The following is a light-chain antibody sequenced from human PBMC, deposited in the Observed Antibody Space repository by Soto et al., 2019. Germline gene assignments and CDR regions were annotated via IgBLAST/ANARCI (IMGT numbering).Light chain of an antibody. CDR1: SSNIGNNY. CDR2: DNN. CDR3: EAWDDSLTTVL. Sequence: QSVLTQPPSVSAAPGQKVTNSCSGSSSNIGNNYVSWYQQVPGTAPKLLIFDNNKRPSVIPDRFSGSKSGTSATLGITGLQTGDEADYYCEAWDDSLTTVLFGGGTKLTVL. J-gene: IGLJ2*01. V-gene: IGLV1-51*01.